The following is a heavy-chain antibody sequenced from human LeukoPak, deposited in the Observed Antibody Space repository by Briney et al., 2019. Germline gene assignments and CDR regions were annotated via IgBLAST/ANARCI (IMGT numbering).Heavy chain of an antibody. V-gene: IGHV4-4*07. J-gene: IGHJ4*02. D-gene: IGHD6-6*01. Sequence: SGTLSLTCTVSGGTISSYYWSWIRQPAGKGLEWIWRIYTSGSTTTNPSLKSRVTISVDKSKNQFSLKLSSVTAAETAVYYCARELAATTLYYFDYWGQGTLVTVSS. CDR1: GGTISSYY. CDR3: ARELAATTLYYFDY. CDR2: IYTSGST.